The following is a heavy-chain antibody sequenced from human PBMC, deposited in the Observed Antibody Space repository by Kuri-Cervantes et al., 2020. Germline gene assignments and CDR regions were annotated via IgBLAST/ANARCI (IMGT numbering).Heavy chain of an antibody. J-gene: IGHJ6*02. V-gene: IGHV3-30-3*01. CDR2: ISYDGSNK. CDR1: GLTFSSYA. CDR3: ARDLGYSYGFFGYYYGMDV. Sequence: GESLKISCAASGLTFSSYAMHWVRQAPGKGLEWVAVISYDGSNKYYADSVKGRFTISRDNSKNTLYLQMNSLRAEDTAAYYCARDLGYSYGFFGYYYGMDVWDQGTTVTVSS. D-gene: IGHD5-18*01.